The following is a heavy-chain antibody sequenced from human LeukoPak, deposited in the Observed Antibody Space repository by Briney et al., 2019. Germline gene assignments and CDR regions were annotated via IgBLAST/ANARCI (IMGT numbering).Heavy chain of an antibody. Sequence: GGSLRLSCAASGFTFSSYSMNWVRQAPGKGLEWVSSITRSNYIYYADSVKGRFTISGDNAKNSLYLQMNSLRAEDTAVYYCTKERRRDDILTGSFSDWGQGILVTVSS. CDR3: TKERRRDDILTGSFSD. J-gene: IGHJ4*02. CDR1: GFTFSSYS. CDR2: ITRSNYI. D-gene: IGHD3-9*01. V-gene: IGHV3-21*06.